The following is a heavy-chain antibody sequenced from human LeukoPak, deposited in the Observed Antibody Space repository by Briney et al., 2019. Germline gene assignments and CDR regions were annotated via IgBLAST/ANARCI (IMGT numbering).Heavy chain of an antibody. CDR2: ISAYNGNT. V-gene: IGHV1-18*01. D-gene: IGHD3-3*01. J-gene: IGHJ6*02. Sequence: GASVKVSCKASGYTFTSCGISWVRQAPGQGLEWMGWISAYNGNTNYAQKLRGRVTMTTDTPTSTAYMELRSLRSDDTAVYYCARVRDSYYDFWSGYVGDYYYGMDVWGQGTTVTVSS. CDR3: ARVRDSYYDFWSGYVGDYYYGMDV. CDR1: GYTFTSCG.